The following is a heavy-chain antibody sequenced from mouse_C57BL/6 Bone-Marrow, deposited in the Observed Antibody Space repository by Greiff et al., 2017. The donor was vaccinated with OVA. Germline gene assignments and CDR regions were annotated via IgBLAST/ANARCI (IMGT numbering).Heavy chain of an antibody. CDR1: GYDFTNYL. Sequence: QVQLQQSGAELVRPGTSVKVSCKASGYDFTNYLIEWVKQRPGQGLEWIGVINPGSGGTNYNEKFKGKATLTADKSSSTAYMQLSSLTSEDSAVYFCARRGYGSSYYFDYWGQGTTLTVSS. V-gene: IGHV1-54*01. CDR3: ARRGYGSSYYFDY. D-gene: IGHD1-1*01. J-gene: IGHJ2*01. CDR2: INPGSGGT.